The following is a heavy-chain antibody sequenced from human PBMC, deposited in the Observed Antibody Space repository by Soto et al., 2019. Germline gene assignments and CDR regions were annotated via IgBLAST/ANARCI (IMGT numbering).Heavy chain of an antibody. CDR1: GFSLSTSGVG. V-gene: IGHV2-5*02. CDR2: IYWDDDK. CDR3: ADSPSQECLGELGSYCFAC. Sequence: QITLKESGPTLVKPTQTLTLTCTFSGFSLSTSGVGVGWIRQPPGKALEWLALIYWDDDKRYRPSLKSRLTITKDASTNRLDLTTTNMDRLDTATYDCADSPSQECLGELGSYCFACEGQGTLLAVGS. J-gene: IGHJ4*02. D-gene: IGHD3-16*01.